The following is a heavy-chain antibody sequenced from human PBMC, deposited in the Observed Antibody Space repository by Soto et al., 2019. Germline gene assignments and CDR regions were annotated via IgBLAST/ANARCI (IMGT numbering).Heavy chain of an antibody. CDR2: ISPNSGRP. D-gene: IGHD3-3*01. J-gene: IGHJ3*01. CDR1: GYTFNKYD. Sequence: ASVKVSCKASGYTFNKYDITWVRQAPGQGLEWLGLISPNSGRPSYAQKFEGRVTMTTATSPTTAYLELRSLRSDDTAVYYCVRQYYDFDLWGQGTMVTVSS. V-gene: IGHV1-18*04. CDR3: VRQYYDFDL.